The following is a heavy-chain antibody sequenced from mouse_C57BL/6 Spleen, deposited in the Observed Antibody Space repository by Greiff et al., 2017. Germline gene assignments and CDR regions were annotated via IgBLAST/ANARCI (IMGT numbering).Heavy chain of an antibody. J-gene: IGHJ2*01. CDR1: GYSFTSYY. Sequence: VQLQQSGPELVKPGASVKISCKASGYSFTSYYIHWVKQRPGQGLEWIGWIYPGSGNTKYNEKFKGKATLTADTSSSTAYMQLSSLTSEDSAVXSGASASGSSPFYCDYWGQGTTLTVSS. CDR2: IYPGSGNT. V-gene: IGHV1-66*01. D-gene: IGHD1-1*01. CDR3: ASASGSSPFYCDY.